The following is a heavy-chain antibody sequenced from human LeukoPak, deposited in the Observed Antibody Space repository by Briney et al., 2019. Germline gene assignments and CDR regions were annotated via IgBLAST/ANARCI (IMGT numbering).Heavy chain of an antibody. Sequence: GGSLRLSCAASGFTFSSYEMNWVRQAPGRGLEWVSFISRSGTTIYYADSVKGRFTISRDNAKNSLYLQMNSLRAEDTALYYCARVQLVDYYYYSYMDVWGKGTTVTVSS. CDR1: GFTFSSYE. CDR2: ISRSGTTI. CDR3: ARVQLVDYYYYSYMDV. V-gene: IGHV3-48*03. J-gene: IGHJ6*03. D-gene: IGHD6-6*01.